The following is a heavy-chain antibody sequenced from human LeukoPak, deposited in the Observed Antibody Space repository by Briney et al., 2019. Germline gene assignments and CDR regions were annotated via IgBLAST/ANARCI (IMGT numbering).Heavy chain of an antibody. V-gene: IGHV3-66*01. CDR2: IYSGGST. D-gene: IGHD3-22*01. J-gene: IGHJ4*02. CDR1: GFTVSSNY. Sequence: GGSLRLSCAASGFTVSSNYMSWVRQPPGKGLEWVSVIYSGGSTYYADSVKGRFTISRDNSKNTLYLQMNSLRVEDTAVYYCARDRGAYFYETGYWGQGTLVTVSS. CDR3: ARDRGAYFYETGY.